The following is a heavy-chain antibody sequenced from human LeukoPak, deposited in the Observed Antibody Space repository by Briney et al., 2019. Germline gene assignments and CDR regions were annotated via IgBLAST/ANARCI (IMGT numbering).Heavy chain of an antibody. CDR1: GFTFSSYA. CDR3: AKGGRLRLGELSTFDF. V-gene: IGHV3-23*01. Sequence: PGGSLRLSCAASGFTFSSYAMSWVRQAPGKGLEWVSGTSGSGGSTYYADSVKGRFTISRDNSKNTLYLQMNSLRAEDTAVYYCAKGGRLRLGELSTFDFWGQGTLVTVSS. CDR2: TSGSGGST. J-gene: IGHJ4*02. D-gene: IGHD3-16*02.